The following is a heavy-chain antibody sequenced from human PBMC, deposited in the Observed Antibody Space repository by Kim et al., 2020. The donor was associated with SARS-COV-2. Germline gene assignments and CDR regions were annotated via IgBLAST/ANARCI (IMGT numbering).Heavy chain of an antibody. D-gene: IGHD2-8*02. CDR2: IYRDGST. CDR1: GLTVGSSY. V-gene: IGHV3-53*04. J-gene: IGHJ6*02. CDR3: ARRGSVVSYYGMDV. Sequence: GGSLRLSCAASGLTVGSSYMTWVRQAPGKGLQWVSVIYRDGSTYYADSVKGRFTISRHNSKNTLYLQMNSLKVEDAAVYYCARRGSVVSYYGMDVWGQGT.